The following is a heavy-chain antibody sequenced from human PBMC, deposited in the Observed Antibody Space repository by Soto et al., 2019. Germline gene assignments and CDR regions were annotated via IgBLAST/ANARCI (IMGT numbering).Heavy chain of an antibody. CDR3: ARGGGPDYYFGMDV. Sequence: QVQLQESGPGLVKPSQTLSLTCTVSGGSISSGGHYWSWIRQHPGKGLEWIGHIYYSGSTYYNPSLQSRVTISVDTSKNQFSLKLSSVTAADTAVYYCARGGGPDYYFGMDVWGQGTTVTVSS. V-gene: IGHV4-31*03. D-gene: IGHD3-16*01. J-gene: IGHJ6*02. CDR1: GGSISSGGHY. CDR2: IYYSGST.